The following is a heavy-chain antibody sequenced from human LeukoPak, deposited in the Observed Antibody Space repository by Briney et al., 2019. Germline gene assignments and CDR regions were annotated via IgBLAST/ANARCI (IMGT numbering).Heavy chain of an antibody. Sequence: GASVKVSCKASGYTFTGYYMHWVRQAPGQGLEWMGGIIPIFGTANYAQKFQGRVTITTDESTSTAYMELSSLRSEDTAVYYCARAPGGYLHSSSWYINWGQGTLVTVSS. CDR1: GYTFTGYY. V-gene: IGHV1-69*05. D-gene: IGHD6-13*01. CDR2: IIPIFGTA. CDR3: ARAPGGYLHSSSWYIN. J-gene: IGHJ4*02.